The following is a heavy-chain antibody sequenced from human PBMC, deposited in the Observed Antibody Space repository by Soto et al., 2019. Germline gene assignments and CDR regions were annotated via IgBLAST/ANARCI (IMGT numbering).Heavy chain of an antibody. CDR1: GGSVSSGSYY. V-gene: IGHV4-61*01. CDR2: IYYSGSA. Sequence: SETLSLTCTVSGGSVSSGSYYWSWIRQPPGKGLEWIGYIYYSGSANYNPSLKSRVTISVDTSKNQFSLKLSSVTAADTAVYYCAADRKPLTLYYYDYYGMDVWGQGTTVTVSS. J-gene: IGHJ6*02. D-gene: IGHD3-16*02. CDR3: AADRKPLTLYYYDYYGMDV.